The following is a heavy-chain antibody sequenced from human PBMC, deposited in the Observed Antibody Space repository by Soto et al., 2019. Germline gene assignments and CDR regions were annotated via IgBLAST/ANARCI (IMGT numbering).Heavy chain of an antibody. CDR2: ISGGGDRT. CDR3: ARKVLGSTNRPDWWYFDL. Sequence: EVQLLESGGGLVQPGGSLRLSCVGSGFTFINYAMNWVRQTPGKGLEWVSTISGGGDRTFDADTVKGRFTISRDNSKNTVNLQMNSLRADDTAVYYCARKVLGSTNRPDWWYFDLWGRGTLVTVSS. J-gene: IGHJ2*01. V-gene: IGHV3-23*01. CDR1: GFTFINYA. D-gene: IGHD2-2*01.